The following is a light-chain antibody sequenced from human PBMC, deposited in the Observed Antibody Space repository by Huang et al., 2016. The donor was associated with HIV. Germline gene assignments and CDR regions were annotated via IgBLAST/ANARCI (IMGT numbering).Light chain of an antibody. CDR1: ESITSY. CDR2: AAS. V-gene: IGKV1-39*01. Sequence: DIQMTQSPSPLSASVGDRVTITCRASESITSYLNWYQQKPGKAPRLLIHAASSFHTGVPSRLSGGGSETEFTLTINSLQPEDFATYYCQQTYTSPFTFGPGTKVDLK. CDR3: QQTYTSPFT. J-gene: IGKJ3*01.